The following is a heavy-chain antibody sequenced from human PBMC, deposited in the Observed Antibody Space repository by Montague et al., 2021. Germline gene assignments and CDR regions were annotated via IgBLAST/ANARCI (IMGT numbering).Heavy chain of an antibody. V-gene: IGHV3-66*01. J-gene: IGHJ4*02. CDR2: TYPGGAT. Sequence: CLRLSCAASGFTVSNDYMSWIRQSPGKGLEWVSITYPGGATYNADSVTGRFTVSRDNSKNTLSLQMNSLRVDDTGVYYCARARLFNTASDWGQGTLVTVSS. D-gene: IGHD2-21*02. CDR3: ARARLFNTASD. CDR1: GFTVSNDY.